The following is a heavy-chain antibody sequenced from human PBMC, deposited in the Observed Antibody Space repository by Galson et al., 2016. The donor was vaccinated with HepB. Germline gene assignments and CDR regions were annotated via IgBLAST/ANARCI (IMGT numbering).Heavy chain of an antibody. CDR3: ALDPGGNGVLNS. Sequence: SLKVSCTASGGTFSSYHISWVRQAPGQGLEWMGEIIPIFGKSKHAQTFRGRVTITADESTTTAYMELSSLRTEDTALYFCALDPGGNGVLNSWGQGTLVTVSS. D-gene: IGHD4-23*01. V-gene: IGHV1-69*13. CDR1: GGTFSSYH. J-gene: IGHJ4*02. CDR2: IIPIFGKS.